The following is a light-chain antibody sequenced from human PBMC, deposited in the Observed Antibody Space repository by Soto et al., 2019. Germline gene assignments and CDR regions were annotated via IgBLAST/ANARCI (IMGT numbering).Light chain of an antibody. Sequence: IQLTQSPSSLSASVGDRVTITCRASQGISSDLAWYQQKPGKAPNLLIYDASTLQSGVPSRFSGSGSGTDFTLTISRLQPEDFATYYCQQLNIYPITFGQGTRLEIK. CDR3: QQLNIYPIT. V-gene: IGKV1-9*01. CDR2: DAS. J-gene: IGKJ5*01. CDR1: QGISSD.